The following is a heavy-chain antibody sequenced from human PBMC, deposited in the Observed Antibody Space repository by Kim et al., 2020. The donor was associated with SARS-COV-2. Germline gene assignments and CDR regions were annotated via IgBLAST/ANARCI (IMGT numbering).Heavy chain of an antibody. J-gene: IGHJ4*02. CDR2: IFWDDDK. CDR1: GLSLSTYGVG. CDR3: VQYGSGTYRN. Sequence: SGPTLVNPTQTLTLTCTFSGLSLSTYGVGVGWIRQPPGKALEWLALIFWDDDKRYSPSLRSRVTITKDTSKNQVVLTMTNMDPVDTATYDCVQYGSGTYRNWGQGSLVTVS. V-gene: IGHV2-5*02. D-gene: IGHD3-10*01.